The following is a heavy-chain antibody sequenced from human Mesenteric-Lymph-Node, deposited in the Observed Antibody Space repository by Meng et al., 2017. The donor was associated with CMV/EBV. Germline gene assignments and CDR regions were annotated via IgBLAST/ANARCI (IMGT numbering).Heavy chain of an antibody. CDR3: ARIPPAAIGYWYFDL. D-gene: IGHD2-2*02. J-gene: IGHJ2*01. Sequence: SETLSLTCTVSGGSISSGGYYWSWIRQHPGKGLEWIGYIYYSGSTYYNPSLKSRVTISVDTSKNQFFLKMSSVTAADTAVYYCARIPPAAIGYWYFDLWGRGTLVTVSS. V-gene: IGHV4-31*03. CDR1: GGSISSGGYY. CDR2: IYYSGST.